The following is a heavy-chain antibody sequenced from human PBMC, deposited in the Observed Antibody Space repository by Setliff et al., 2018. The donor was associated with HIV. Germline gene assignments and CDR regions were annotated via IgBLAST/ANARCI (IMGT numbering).Heavy chain of an antibody. CDR2: IFYSETVYYGGRT. Sequence: PSETLSLTCTVSGGSISSNNYYWGWIRQPPGRGLEWIGSIFYSETVYYGGRTYYSPSLKSRVTISVDTSKSQFSLKLSSVTAADTAVYYCARGVPLLPRHYWGQGTLVTVSS. CDR1: GGSISSNNYY. J-gene: IGHJ4*02. D-gene: IGHD2-21*02. V-gene: IGHV4-39*07. CDR3: ARGVPLLPRHY.